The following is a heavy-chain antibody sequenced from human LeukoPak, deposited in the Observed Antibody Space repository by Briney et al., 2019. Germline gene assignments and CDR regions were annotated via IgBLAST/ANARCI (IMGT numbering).Heavy chain of an antibody. V-gene: IGHV3-7*01. J-gene: IGHJ4*02. D-gene: IGHD6-19*01. CDR1: GFTFSSYW. Sequence: GGSLRLSCAASGFTFSSYWMSWVRQAPGKGLEWVANIKQDGSEKYYVDSVKGRFTISKDNAKNSLYLQMSSLRAEDTAVYYCARDPEGIAVAEGDYWGQGTLVTVSS. CDR2: IKQDGSEK. CDR3: ARDPEGIAVAEGDY.